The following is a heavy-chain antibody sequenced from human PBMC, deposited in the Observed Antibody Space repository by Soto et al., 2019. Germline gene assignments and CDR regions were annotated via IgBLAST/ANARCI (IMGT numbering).Heavy chain of an antibody. CDR3: ARHRTVCIELSGYYNMDV. CDR2: IYAGDSDT. Sequence: GESLKISFKGSGYSFSTHWIGWVRQMPGKGLEWMGTIYAGDSDTRYNPSFQGQVAISVDTSISTTYLQLSGLQASDSAIYYCARHRTVCIELSGYYNMDVWGQGTTVTVSS. D-gene: IGHD2-8*02. CDR1: GYSFSTHW. J-gene: IGHJ6*02. V-gene: IGHV5-51*01.